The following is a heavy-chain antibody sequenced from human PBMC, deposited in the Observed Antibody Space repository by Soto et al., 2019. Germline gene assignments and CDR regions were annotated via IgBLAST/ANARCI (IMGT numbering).Heavy chain of an antibody. CDR3: EREWELYYFEY. CDR2: RYYSEST. CDR1: VSSRTTAGYY. Sequence: TQAHCLTYKVCVSSRTTAGYYCSLLRQLQGKGLEWIGHRYYSESTYYNPSLKSRVNISVDTSKNQFSLKLSSVTAADTAVYYCEREWELYYFEYWGQGTRVSVSS. J-gene: IGHJ4*02. D-gene: IGHD1-26*01. V-gene: IGHV4-31*03.